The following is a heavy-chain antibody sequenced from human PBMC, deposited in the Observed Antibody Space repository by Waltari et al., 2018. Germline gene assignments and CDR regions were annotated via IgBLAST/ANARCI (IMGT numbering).Heavy chain of an antibody. V-gene: IGHV1-2*06. CDR3: AREEEAECSGGSCQYYFDY. J-gene: IGHJ4*02. Sequence: QVQLVQSGAEVKKPGASVKVSCKASGYTFTGYYMHWVRQAPGQGLEWMGRINPNSGGTNYAQKFQGRVTMTRDTSISTAYMELSRLRSDDTAVYYCAREEEAECSGGSCQYYFDYWGQGTLVTVSS. CDR2: INPNSGGT. D-gene: IGHD2-15*01. CDR1: GYTFTGYY.